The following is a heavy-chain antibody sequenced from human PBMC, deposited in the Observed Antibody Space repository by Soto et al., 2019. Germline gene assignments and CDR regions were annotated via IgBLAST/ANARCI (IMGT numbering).Heavy chain of an antibody. J-gene: IGHJ4*02. CDR2: ISAYNGNT. V-gene: IGHV1-18*01. D-gene: IGHD4-17*01. Sequence: ASVKVSCKASGYTFTSYGISWVRQAPGQGLEWMGWISAYNGNTNYAQKLQGRVTMTTDTSTSTAYMELRSLRSDDTAVYYCGAQDYGAKGYYFENWGQGTLVTVSS. CDR3: GAQDYGAKGYYFEN. CDR1: GYTFTSYG.